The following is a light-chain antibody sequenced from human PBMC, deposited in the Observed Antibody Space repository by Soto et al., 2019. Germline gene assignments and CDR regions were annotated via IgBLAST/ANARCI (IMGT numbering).Light chain of an antibody. CDR1: SSHLGDNT. CDR3: AAWDASLDGYV. J-gene: IGLJ1*01. Sequence: QSVLTQPPPPSGTPGQRVTISCSTSSSHLGDNTVNWYQHVPGTAPKLLIYSYDQRPSGVPDRFSGSKSGTSASLAISGLQSEDEADYYCAAWDASLDGYVFGNGTKVTVL. V-gene: IGLV1-44*01. CDR2: SYD.